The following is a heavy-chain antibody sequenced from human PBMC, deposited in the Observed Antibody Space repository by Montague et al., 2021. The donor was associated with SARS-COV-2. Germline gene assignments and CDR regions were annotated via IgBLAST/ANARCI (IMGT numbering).Heavy chain of an antibody. V-gene: IGHV4-61*02. CDR3: ASLSWLRGVVDI. Sequence: TLSLTCTVSGGSISSGSYYWSWIRQPAGKGLEWIGRIYTSGSTNYNPSLKSRVTISVATSKNQFSLKLSSVTAADTAVYYCASLSWLRGVVDIWGQGTMGTVSS. D-gene: IGHD5-12*01. CDR2: IYTSGST. CDR1: GGSISSGSYY. J-gene: IGHJ3*02.